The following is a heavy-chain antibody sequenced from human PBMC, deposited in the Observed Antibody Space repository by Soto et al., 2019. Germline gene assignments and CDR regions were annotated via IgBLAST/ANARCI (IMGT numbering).Heavy chain of an antibody. V-gene: IGHV3-23*01. CDR1: GFTFCSYA. CDR2: ITNSGDRT. J-gene: IGHJ6*03. CDR3: APEPRGDWLYMVA. D-gene: IGHD2-21*02. Sequence: ALRLSCAASGFTFCSYAMTCGRQAPGKGLEWVASITNSGDRTEYAFFVEGRFTISRDYSNNMLYLQMNTLRAGDTAFYSRAPEPRGDWLYMVAWARGTTVTVSS.